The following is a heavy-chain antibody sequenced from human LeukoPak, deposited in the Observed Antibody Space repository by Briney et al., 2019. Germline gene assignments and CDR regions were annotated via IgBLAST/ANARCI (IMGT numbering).Heavy chain of an antibody. Sequence: SETLSLTCTVSGGSISSHYWSWIRQPPGKGLERIGYIYYSGSTNYNPSLKSRVTISVDTSKNQFSLKLSSVTAADTAVYYCARTPYRNYFDYWGQGTLVTVSS. V-gene: IGHV4-59*11. CDR1: GGSISSHY. D-gene: IGHD3-16*01. CDR2: IYYSGST. J-gene: IGHJ4*02. CDR3: ARTPYRNYFDY.